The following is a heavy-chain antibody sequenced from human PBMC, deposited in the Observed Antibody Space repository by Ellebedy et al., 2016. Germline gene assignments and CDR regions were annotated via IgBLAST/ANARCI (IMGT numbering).Heavy chain of an antibody. CDR2: IYWDGGST. V-gene: IGHV3-43D*04. D-gene: IGHD4-17*01. Sequence: GGSLRLSXSASGFTFDDYAMHWVRQAPGKSLEWVSLIYWDGGSTYYADYVKGRFTISRDNAKNSLYLQMNSLRAEDTAVYYCTKEGDHGDSRFDYWGQGTLVTVSS. CDR3: TKEGDHGDSRFDY. J-gene: IGHJ4*02. CDR1: GFTFDDYA.